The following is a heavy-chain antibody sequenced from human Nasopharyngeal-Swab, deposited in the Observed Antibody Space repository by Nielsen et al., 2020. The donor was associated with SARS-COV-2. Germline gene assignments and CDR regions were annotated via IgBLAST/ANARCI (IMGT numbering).Heavy chain of an antibody. CDR2: IWHDGSEK. CDR3: ARDRGGGSYFDFDY. D-gene: IGHD1-26*01. J-gene: IGHJ4*02. CDR1: GFTFSDFG. Sequence: GESLKISCAASGFTFSDFGMHWVRQAPGKGLEWVGVIWHDGSEKYYAGSVKGRFTISRDNSRDTLYLQMNSLRAEDTVLYYCARDRGGGSYFDFDYWGQGILVTVSS. V-gene: IGHV3-33*01.